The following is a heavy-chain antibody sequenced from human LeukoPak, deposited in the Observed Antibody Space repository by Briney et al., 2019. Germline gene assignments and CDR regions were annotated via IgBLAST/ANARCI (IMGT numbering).Heavy chain of an antibody. CDR2: ISAYNGNT. Sequence: ASVKVSCKASGYTFTSYGISWVRQAPGQGLEWMGWISAYNGNTNYAQKLQGRVTMTTDTSTSTAYMELRSLRSDDTAVYYCARDRQLGYCSSTSCYVGGFWFDPWGQGTLVTVSS. CDR1: GYTFTSYG. J-gene: IGHJ5*02. V-gene: IGHV1-18*01. D-gene: IGHD2-2*01. CDR3: ARDRQLGYCSSTSCYVGGFWFDP.